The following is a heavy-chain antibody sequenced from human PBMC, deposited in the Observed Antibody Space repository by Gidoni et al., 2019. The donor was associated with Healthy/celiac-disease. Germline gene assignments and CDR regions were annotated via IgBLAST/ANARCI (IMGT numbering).Heavy chain of an antibody. CDR2: ISWNSGSI. CDR3: AKDMRPHLIAAAGDFDY. CDR1: GFTFDDYA. J-gene: IGHJ4*02. Sequence: EVQLVESGGGLVQPGRSLRLSCAASGFTFDDYAMHWVRQAPGKGLEWVSGISWNSGSIGYADSVKGRFTISRDNAKNSLYLQMNSLRAEDTALYYCAKDMRPHLIAAAGDFDYWGQGTLVTVSS. D-gene: IGHD6-13*01. V-gene: IGHV3-9*01.